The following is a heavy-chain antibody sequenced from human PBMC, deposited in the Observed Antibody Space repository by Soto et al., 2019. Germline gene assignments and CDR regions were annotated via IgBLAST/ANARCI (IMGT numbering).Heavy chain of an antibody. CDR1: GGSISSYY. CDR3: ARPSHGTYYYGMDV. CDR2: IYYSGST. V-gene: IGHV4-59*08. Sequence: SETLSLTCTVSGGSISSYYWSWIRQPPGKGLEWIGYIYYSGSTNYNPSLKSRVTISVDTSKNQFSLKLSSVTAADTAVYYCARPSHGTYYYGMDVWGQGTTVT. D-gene: IGHD1-1*01. J-gene: IGHJ6*02.